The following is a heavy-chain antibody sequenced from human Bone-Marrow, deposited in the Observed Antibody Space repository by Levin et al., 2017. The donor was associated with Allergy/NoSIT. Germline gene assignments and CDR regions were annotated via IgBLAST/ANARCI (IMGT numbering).Heavy chain of an antibody. CDR2: ITWNSGNI. V-gene: IGHV3-9*01. CDR1: GFIFEDSD. D-gene: IGHD3-10*02. Sequence: SLKISCVASGFIFEDSDMHWVRQTPVKGLEWVSGITWNSGNIDYAGSVKGRFTISRDNAKNSLYLQMNNLRPEDTALYYCAKGTPLHNYVSSWYAFSIWGQGTMVTVSS. CDR3: AKGTPLHNYVSSWYAFSI. J-gene: IGHJ3*02.